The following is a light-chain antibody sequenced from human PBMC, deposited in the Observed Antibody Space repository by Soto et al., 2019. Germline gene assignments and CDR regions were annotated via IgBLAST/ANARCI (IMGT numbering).Light chain of an antibody. CDR2: LGS. CDR1: QSILYNNEYNC. Sequence: DIVMTQSPLSLPVTPGEPASISCRSSQSILYNNEYNCLVWYLQKPGQSPQLLIYLGSNRASGVPDRFSGSGSGTDFMLKISRVGAEDVGICYCLRARQTPFTFGGGTKVEIK. V-gene: IGKV2-28*01. J-gene: IGKJ4*01. CDR3: LRARQTPFT.